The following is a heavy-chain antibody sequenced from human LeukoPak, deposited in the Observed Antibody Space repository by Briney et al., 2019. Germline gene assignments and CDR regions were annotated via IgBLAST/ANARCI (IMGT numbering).Heavy chain of an antibody. Sequence: GESLKISCKASGYSFTNYWIGWVRQMPGKGLEWMGIIYPGDSDTRYSPSFQGQVTISAEKSISTAHLQWSGLRASDTAMYYCARQGYYYGSGSPDYWGQGTLVTVSS. CDR1: GYSFTNYW. V-gene: IGHV5-51*01. D-gene: IGHD3-10*01. CDR3: ARQGYYYGSGSPDY. CDR2: IYPGDSDT. J-gene: IGHJ4*02.